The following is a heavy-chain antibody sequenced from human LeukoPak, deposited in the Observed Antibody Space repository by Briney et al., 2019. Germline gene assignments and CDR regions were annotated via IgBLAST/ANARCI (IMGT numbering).Heavy chain of an antibody. D-gene: IGHD5-12*01. CDR1: GYSISSGYY. CDR2: IHHSGST. Sequence: PSETLSLTCIVSGYSISSGYYWGWIRQPPGKGLEWIGMIHHSGSTYYNPSLKSRVTISGDTSKNQFSLKLSSVTAADTAMYYCARVSGYDWESFYDYWGQGSLVTVSS. J-gene: IGHJ4*02. V-gene: IGHV4-38-2*02. CDR3: ARVSGYDWESFYDY.